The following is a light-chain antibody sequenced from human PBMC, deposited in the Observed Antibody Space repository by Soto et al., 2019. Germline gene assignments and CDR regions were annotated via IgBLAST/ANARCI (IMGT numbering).Light chain of an antibody. J-gene: IGLJ1*01. V-gene: IGLV2-14*03. CDR3: NAFTTTSTYV. Sequence: QSVLTQPASVSGSPGQSITISCTGASSDVGGFDHVSWYQQHPGKVPRLLIYDVSSRPSGVSDRFSGSKSGNTASLTISGLQAEDEADYYCNAFTTTSTYVFGTGTKHTVL. CDR2: DVS. CDR1: SSDVGGFDH.